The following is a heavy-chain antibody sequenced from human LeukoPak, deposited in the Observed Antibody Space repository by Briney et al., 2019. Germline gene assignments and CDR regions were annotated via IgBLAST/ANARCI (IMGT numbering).Heavy chain of an antibody. V-gene: IGHV3-74*01. CDR1: GFTFSNYW. J-gene: IGHJ6*03. CDR3: AKGHDYWYYYYMDV. Sequence: GRSLRLSCAASGFTFSNYWMHWVRQAPGKGLVWVSRISYDGSSTYYADSVKGRFTISRDNSKNTLYLQMNSLRAEDTAVYYCAKGHDYWYYYYMDVWGKGTTVTVSS. CDR2: ISYDGSST. D-gene: IGHD2-8*02.